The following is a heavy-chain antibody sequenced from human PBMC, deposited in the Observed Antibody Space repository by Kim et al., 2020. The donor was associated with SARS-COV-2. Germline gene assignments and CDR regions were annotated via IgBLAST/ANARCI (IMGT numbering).Heavy chain of an antibody. J-gene: IGHJ4*02. Sequence: FQGRVTMTRDTSTSTVYMELSSLRSEDTAVYYCARTPEGFRVTRRGAFDYWGQGTLVTVSS. V-gene: IGHV1-46*01. D-gene: IGHD3-10*01. CDR3: ARTPEGFRVTRRGAFDY.